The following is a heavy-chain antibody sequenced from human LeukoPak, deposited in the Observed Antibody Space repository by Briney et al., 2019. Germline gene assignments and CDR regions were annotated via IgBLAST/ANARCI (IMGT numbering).Heavy chain of an antibody. J-gene: IGHJ4*02. Sequence: SVKVSCKASGGTFSSYAISWVRQAPGQGLEWMGRIIPILGIAIYAQKFQCRVTITADKSASTAYMELSSLRSEDTAVYYCARYSGYQAPFDYWGQGTLVTVSS. D-gene: IGHD2-15*01. CDR3: ARYSGYQAPFDY. CDR1: GGTFSSYA. CDR2: IIPILGIA. V-gene: IGHV1-69*04.